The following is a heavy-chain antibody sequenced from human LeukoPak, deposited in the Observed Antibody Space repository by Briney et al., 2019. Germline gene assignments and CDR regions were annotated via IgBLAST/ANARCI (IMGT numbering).Heavy chain of an antibody. D-gene: IGHD2-15*01. CDR3: AKDTSSGALN. V-gene: IGHV3-9*01. J-gene: IGHJ4*02. CDR1: GFTFDDYA. CDR2: ISWNSGSV. Sequence: GGSLRLSCAASGFTFDDYAMHWVRQAPGKGLEWVSGISWNSGSVGYADSVKGRFTISRDNAKNSLYLQMNSLRAEDTALYYCAKDTSSGALNWGQGTLVTVSS.